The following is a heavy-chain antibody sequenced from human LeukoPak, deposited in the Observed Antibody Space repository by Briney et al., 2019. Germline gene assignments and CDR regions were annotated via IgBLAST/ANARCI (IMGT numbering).Heavy chain of an antibody. CDR1: GFTFSSYS. V-gene: IGHV3-48*01. CDR2: ISSSSSTI. J-gene: IGHJ4*02. Sequence: GGSLRLSCAASGFTFSSYSMNWVRQAPGKGLEWVSYISSSSSTIYYADSVKGRFTISRDNAKNSLYLQMNSLRAEDTAVYYCARAEQVGATRAPGYWGQGTLVTVSS. CDR3: ARAEQVGATRAPGY. D-gene: IGHD1-26*01.